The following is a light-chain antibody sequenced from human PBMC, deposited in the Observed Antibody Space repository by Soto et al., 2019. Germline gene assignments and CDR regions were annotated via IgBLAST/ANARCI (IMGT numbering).Light chain of an antibody. J-gene: IGKJ1*01. CDR1: QSVSSN. V-gene: IGKV3-15*01. CDR3: QQYNNWPLT. CDR2: GAF. Sequence: EILMTQSPVTLSVSPGERATLSCRASQSVSSNLAWYQQKPGQAPSLLIYGAFTRATGIPARFSGTGSGTEFTLNISSLQSEDFELYYCQQYNNWPLTFGQGTKVDIK.